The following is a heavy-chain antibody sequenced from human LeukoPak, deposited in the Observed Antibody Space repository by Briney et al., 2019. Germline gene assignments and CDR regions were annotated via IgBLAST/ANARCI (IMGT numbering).Heavy chain of an antibody. D-gene: IGHD4-11*01. Sequence: PSETLSLTCTVSGGSISSYYWSWIRQPPGKGLEWIGYIYYSGSTNYNPSLKSRVTISVDTSKNQFSLKLGSVTAADTAVYYCAREVYSNYVYYFDYWGQGTLVTVSS. CDR2: IYYSGST. CDR3: AREVYSNYVYYFDY. CDR1: GGSISSYY. J-gene: IGHJ4*02. V-gene: IGHV4-59*01.